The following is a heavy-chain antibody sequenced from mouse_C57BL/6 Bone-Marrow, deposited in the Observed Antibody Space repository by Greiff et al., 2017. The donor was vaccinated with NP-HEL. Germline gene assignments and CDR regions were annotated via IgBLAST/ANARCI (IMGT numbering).Heavy chain of an antibody. D-gene: IGHD2-2*01. J-gene: IGHJ3*01. V-gene: IGHV5-4*03. Sequence: EVKLVESGGGLVKPGGSLKLSCAASGFTFSSYAMSWVRQTPEKRLEWVATISDGGSYTYYPDNVKGRFTISRDNAKNNLYLQMSHLKSEDTAMYYCARVGYGGFAYWGQGTLVTVSA. CDR3: ARVGYGGFAY. CDR1: GFTFSSYA. CDR2: ISDGGSYT.